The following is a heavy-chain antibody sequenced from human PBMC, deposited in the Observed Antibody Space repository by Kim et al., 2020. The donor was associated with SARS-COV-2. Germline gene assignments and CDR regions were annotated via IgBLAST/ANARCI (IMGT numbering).Heavy chain of an antibody. D-gene: IGHD4-17*01. CDR2: ISYDGSNK. V-gene: IGHV3-30*03. Sequence: LSLTCAASGFTFSNYGMHWVRQAPGKGLEWVAVISYDGSNKKYADSVKGRFNISRDNSKNTLYLQMNSLRAEDTAVYYCATSTTVVLPVFHYWGQGTLVTVSS. CDR1: GFTFSNYG. CDR3: ATSTTVVLPVFHY. J-gene: IGHJ4*02.